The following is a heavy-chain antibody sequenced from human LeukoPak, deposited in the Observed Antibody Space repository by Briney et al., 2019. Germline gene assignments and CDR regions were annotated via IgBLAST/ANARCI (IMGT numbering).Heavy chain of an antibody. D-gene: IGHD6-6*01. CDR1: GGSISSSSYY. CDR3: ARVWAALVRRYFDS. Sequence: SETLSLTCTVSGGSISSSSYYWGWIRQPPGKGLVWIGNIYYSGSTYYNPSLKSRVTISIDTSKNQFSLKLSSVTAADTAVYYCARVWAALVRRYFDSWGQGTLVTVSS. J-gene: IGHJ4*02. V-gene: IGHV4-39*07. CDR2: IYYSGST.